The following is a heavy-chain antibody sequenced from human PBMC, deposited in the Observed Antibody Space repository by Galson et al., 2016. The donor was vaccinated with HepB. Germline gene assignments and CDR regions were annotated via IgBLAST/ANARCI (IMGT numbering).Heavy chain of an antibody. CDR2: IYDRGTS. V-gene: IGHV4-4*02. CDR1: GGSISTTNS. J-gene: IGHJ4*02. D-gene: IGHD2-2*01. CDR3: GRGFSSRIAS. Sequence: SETLSLTCTVSGGSISTTNSWSWVRQPPGKGLEWVGEIYDRGTSTYNPSLKSRLAISVDKSKTQVSLKMTSVTAADTAVYFCGRGFSSRIASWGQGVRVTVSS.